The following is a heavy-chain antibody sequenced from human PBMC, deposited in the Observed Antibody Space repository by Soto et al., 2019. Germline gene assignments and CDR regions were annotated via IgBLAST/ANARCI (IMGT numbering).Heavy chain of an antibody. V-gene: IGHV1-69*06. D-gene: IGHD6-13*01. CDR3: ARGSSIAAALAPYYYYGMDV. J-gene: IGHJ6*02. CDR1: GYTFSSYA. Sequence: QVQLVQSGAEVKKPGASVKVSCKASGYTFSSYAISWVRQAPGQGLEWMGGIIPIFGTANYAQKFQGRVTITADKSTSTAYMELSSLRSEDTAVYYCARGSSIAAALAPYYYYGMDVWGQGTTVTVSS. CDR2: IIPIFGTA.